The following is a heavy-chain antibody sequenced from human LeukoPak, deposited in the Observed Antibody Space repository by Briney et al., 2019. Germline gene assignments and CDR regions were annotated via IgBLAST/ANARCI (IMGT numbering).Heavy chain of an antibody. CDR2: FTPEHAET. CDR1: GYSLTELS. Sequence: ASVKVSCKVSGYSLTELSVHWVRQAPGIGLEWMGGFTPEHAETTYAQRFQGRVTMTEDTSTGTAYMELSSLRSDDTAVYYCATGDYGGTYFDFWGRGTLVTVSP. D-gene: IGHD4-23*01. J-gene: IGHJ4*02. CDR3: ATGDYGGTYFDF. V-gene: IGHV1-24*01.